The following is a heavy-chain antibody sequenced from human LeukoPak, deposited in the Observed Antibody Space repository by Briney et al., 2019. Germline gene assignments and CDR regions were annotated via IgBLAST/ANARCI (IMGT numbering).Heavy chain of an antibody. CDR3: AGRSPTYYDILTGYSRNWYFDL. CDR1: GGSFSGYY. V-gene: IGHV4-34*01. J-gene: IGHJ2*01. Sequence: SETLSLTCAVYGGSFSGYYWSWIRQPPGKGLEWIGEINHSGSTNYNPSLKSRVTISVDTSKNQFSLKLSSVTAADTAVYYCAGRSPTYYDILTGYSRNWYFDLWGRGTLVTVSS. CDR2: INHSGST. D-gene: IGHD3-9*01.